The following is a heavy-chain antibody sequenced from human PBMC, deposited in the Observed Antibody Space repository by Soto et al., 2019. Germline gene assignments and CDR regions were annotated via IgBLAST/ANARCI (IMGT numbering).Heavy chain of an antibody. CDR3: ARLLRDTYASIAVAGPYCFDV. CDR1: GYSFTSYW. J-gene: IGHJ4*02. D-gene: IGHD6-19*01. CDR2: IYPGDSDT. Sequence: GESLKISCKGSGYSFTSYWIGWVRQMPGKGLEWMGIIYPGDSDTRYSPSFQGQVTISADRSISTAYLQWSSLKASDTAMYYCARLLRDTYASIAVAGPYCFDVWGQGTLVTVSS. V-gene: IGHV5-51*01.